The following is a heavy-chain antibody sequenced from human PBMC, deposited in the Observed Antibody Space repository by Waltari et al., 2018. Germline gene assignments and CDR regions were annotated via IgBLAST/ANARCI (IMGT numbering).Heavy chain of an antibody. CDR2: IIPILGTA. V-gene: IGHV1-69*01. CDR1: GGTFSSYA. J-gene: IGHJ6*02. CDR3: ASVGDYDFWSGYYKNGMDV. Sequence: QVQLVQSGAEVKKPGSSVKVSCKASGGTFSSYAISWVRQAPGQGLEWMGGIIPILGTANYAQKFQGRVTITADESTSTAYMELSSLRSEDTAVYYCASVGDYDFWSGYYKNGMDVWGQGTTVTVSS. D-gene: IGHD3-3*01.